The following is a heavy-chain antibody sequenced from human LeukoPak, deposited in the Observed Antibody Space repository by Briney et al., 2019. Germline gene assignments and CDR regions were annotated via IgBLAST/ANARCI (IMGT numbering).Heavy chain of an antibody. Sequence: GGSLRLSCAASGFTFSSYSMNWVRQAPGKGLEWISFITSSSTTIYYADSVKGRFTISKDNAKNSLYLQMNTLRAEDTAVYYCAKDEDARPMYFQDWGQGTLVTVSS. D-gene: IGHD3-10*02. CDR3: AKDEDARPMYFQD. V-gene: IGHV3-48*01. CDR2: ITSSSTTI. CDR1: GFTFSSYS. J-gene: IGHJ1*01.